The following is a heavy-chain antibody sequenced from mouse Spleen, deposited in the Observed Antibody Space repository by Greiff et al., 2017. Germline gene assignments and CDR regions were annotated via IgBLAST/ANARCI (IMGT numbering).Heavy chain of an antibody. J-gene: IGHJ4*01. D-gene: IGHD1-1*01. CDR2: IWRGGST. CDR3: AKNWDYGSSYEAMDY. V-gene: IGHV2-5*01. Sequence: VKLMESGPGLVQPSQSLSITCTVSGFSLTSYGVHWVRQSPGKGLEWLGVIWRGGSTDYNAAFMSRLSITKDNSKSQVFFKMNSLQADDTAIYYCAKNWDYGSSYEAMDYWGQGTSVTVSS. CDR1: GFSLTSYG.